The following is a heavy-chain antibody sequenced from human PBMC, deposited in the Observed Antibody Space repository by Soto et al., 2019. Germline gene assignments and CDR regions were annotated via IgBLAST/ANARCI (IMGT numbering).Heavy chain of an antibody. CDR3: TKDRGYRYGYTPTDY. V-gene: IGHV3-23*01. D-gene: IGHD5-18*01. CDR2: ISGSGVST. CDR1: GFTFSSYA. Sequence: EVQLLESGGGLVQPGGSLRLSCAASGFTFSSYAMSWVRQAPGKGLEWVSAISGSGVSTYYADSVKGRFTISRDNSKNTLYLQMNSLRAEDTAVYYCTKDRGYRYGYTPTDYWGQGTVVTVSS. J-gene: IGHJ4*02.